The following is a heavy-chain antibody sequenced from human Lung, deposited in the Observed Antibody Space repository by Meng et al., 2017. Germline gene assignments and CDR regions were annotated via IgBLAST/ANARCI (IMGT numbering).Heavy chain of an antibody. J-gene: IGHJ4*02. CDR3: ARDEDISAAGKLFGDY. D-gene: IGHD6-13*01. Sequence: LVHAGAEGKKPWSSVKASCKASGYTFPDYWLHWVRRAPGQGLEWMGRINPKSGDTHYAQRFQGRVTMTGETSISTAYMELSGLRSDDTAMYYCARDEDISAAGKLFGDYWGQGTLVTVSS. CDR1: GYTFPDYW. CDR2: INPKSGDT. V-gene: IGHV1-2*06.